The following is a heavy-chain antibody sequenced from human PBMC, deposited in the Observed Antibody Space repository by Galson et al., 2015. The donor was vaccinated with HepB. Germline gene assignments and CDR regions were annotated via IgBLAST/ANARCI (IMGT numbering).Heavy chain of an antibody. V-gene: IGHV3-33*01. J-gene: IGHJ6*02. Sequence: SLRLSCAASGFAFSSFGMHWVRQAPGKGLEWVALIWYDGSNKWYADSVKGRFTISRDNSKNTLYLLMNSLRAEDTAVYYCARLGYYGMDVWGQGTPVTVSS. CDR3: ARLGYYGMDV. CDR1: GFAFSSFG. CDR2: IWYDGSNK. D-gene: IGHD7-27*01.